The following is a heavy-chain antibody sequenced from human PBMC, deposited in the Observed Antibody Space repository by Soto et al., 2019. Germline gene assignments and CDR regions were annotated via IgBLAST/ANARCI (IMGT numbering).Heavy chain of an antibody. J-gene: IGHJ4*01. V-gene: IGHV3-23*01. CDR2: ISGNGRST. D-gene: IGHD2-21*02. Sequence: PGGSLRLSCSASGFSFSSYAMNWVRQAPGKSLEWVAAISGNGRSTYYGDSVKGRFTISRDNSRNTLYLQINSLRAEDTALYFCAKDPLRGGNYYFFYFDDWGPGTLVTVSS. CDR3: AKDPLRGGNYYFFYFDD. CDR1: GFSFSSYA.